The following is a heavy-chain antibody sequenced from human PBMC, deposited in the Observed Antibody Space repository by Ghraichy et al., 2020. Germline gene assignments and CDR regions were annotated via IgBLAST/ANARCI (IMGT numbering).Heavy chain of an antibody. Sequence: SETLSLTCSVSGGSISSYYWSWIRQPPGKGLEWIGYIYYRGSTNYNPTLKSRVTISVDTSKNQFSLKLSSVSAADTAVYYCARHGGIAAAANDAFDIWGQGTMVTVSS. CDR2: IYYRGST. CDR3: ARHGGIAAAANDAFDI. D-gene: IGHD6-13*01. CDR1: GGSISSYY. J-gene: IGHJ3*02. V-gene: IGHV4-59*08.